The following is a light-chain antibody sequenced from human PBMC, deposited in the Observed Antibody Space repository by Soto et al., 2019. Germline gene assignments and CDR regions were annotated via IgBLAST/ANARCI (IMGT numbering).Light chain of an antibody. V-gene: IGKV3-15*01. CDR2: GAS. Sequence: EIVMTQSPATLSVSPGERATLPCRASQSLSSNLAWYQQKPGQAPRLLIYGASTRATGIPARFSGSGSGTEFTLTISSLQSEDFAVYYCQQYNDWPRRLTFGGGTQFDIK. CDR1: QSLSSN. CDR3: QQYNDWPRRLT. J-gene: IGKJ4*01.